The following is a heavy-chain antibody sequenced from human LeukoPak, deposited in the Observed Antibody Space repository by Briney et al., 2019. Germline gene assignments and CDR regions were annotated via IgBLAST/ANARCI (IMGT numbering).Heavy chain of an antibody. CDR3: ARNKIVVVPAANRNAFMDV. CDR2: IDYSGSS. J-gene: IGHJ6*03. V-gene: IGHV4-39*07. Sequence: SETLSLTCTVSGESLSSSGYYWSWVRQHPGKGLEGIGSIDYSGSSHYNPSLKSRVTISVNTAKNQFSLKLSSVTAADTPVYYCARNKIVVVPAANRNAFMDVWGKGTPVTVSS. D-gene: IGHD2-2*01. CDR1: GESLSSSGYY.